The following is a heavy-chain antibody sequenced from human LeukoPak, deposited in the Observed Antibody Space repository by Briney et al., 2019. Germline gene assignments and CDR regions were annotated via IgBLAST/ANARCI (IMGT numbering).Heavy chain of an antibody. Sequence: PGGSLRLSCAASGFTFDDYAMHWVRQAPGKGLEWVSGISWNSGSIGYADSVKGRFTISRDNAKNSLYLQMNSLRAEDTALYYCAKVTELGYGSGSYFDYWGQGTLVTVSS. CDR2: ISWNSGSI. D-gene: IGHD3-10*01. CDR1: GFTFDDYA. J-gene: IGHJ4*02. CDR3: AKVTELGYGSGSYFDY. V-gene: IGHV3-9*01.